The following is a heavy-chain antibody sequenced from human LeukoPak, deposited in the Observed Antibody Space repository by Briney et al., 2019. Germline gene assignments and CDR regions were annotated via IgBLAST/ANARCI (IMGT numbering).Heavy chain of an antibody. J-gene: IGHJ6*02. Sequence: QSGGSLRLSCAASGFTFSTSAMNWVRQAPGKGLEWVSVIGGSGDTTYYADFVRGRFTISRDNFKNTLYLQMNSLTAEDTAIYYCAKGKSLPHYYYYGMDVWGQGTTVTASS. V-gene: IGHV3-23*01. CDR2: IGGSGDTT. CDR1: GFTFSTSA. CDR3: AKGKSLPHYYYYGMDV.